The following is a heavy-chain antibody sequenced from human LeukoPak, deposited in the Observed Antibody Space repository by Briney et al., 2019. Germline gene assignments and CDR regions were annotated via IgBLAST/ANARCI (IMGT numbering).Heavy chain of an antibody. V-gene: IGHV3-11*04. CDR2: ISSSGSTI. J-gene: IGHJ4*02. Sequence: GGSLRLSCAASGFTFSDYYMSWIRQAPGKGLEWVSYISSSGSTIYYADSVKGRFTISRDNAKNSLYLQMNSLRAEDTAVYYCARDLSSGAVVTDYWGQGTQVTVSS. D-gene: IGHD2-15*01. CDR1: GFTFSDYY. CDR3: ARDLSSGAVVTDY.